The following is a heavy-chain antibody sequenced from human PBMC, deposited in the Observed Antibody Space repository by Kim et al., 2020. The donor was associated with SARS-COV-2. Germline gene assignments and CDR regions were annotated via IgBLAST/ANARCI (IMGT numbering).Heavy chain of an antibody. V-gene: IGHV4-59*01. CDR3: ARGKISSNWYREFDP. D-gene: IGHD6-13*01. CDR1: GGSISSYY. J-gene: IGHJ5*02. CDR2: IYYSGST. Sequence: SQTLSLTCTVSGGSISSYYWSWIRQPPGKGLEWIGYIYYSGSTNYNPSLKSRVTISVDTSKNQFSLKLSSVTAADTAVYYCARGKISSNWYREFDPWGQGTLVTVSS.